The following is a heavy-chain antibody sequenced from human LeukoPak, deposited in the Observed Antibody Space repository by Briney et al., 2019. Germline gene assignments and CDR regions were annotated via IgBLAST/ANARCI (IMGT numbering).Heavy chain of an antibody. CDR1: GFTFSSYA. Sequence: GRSLRLSCAASGFTFSSYAMHWVRQAPGKWLEWVAVISYDGSNKYYADSVKGRFTISRDNSKNTLYLQMNSLRAEDTAVYYCARAVSAALFDYWGQGTLVTVSS. CDR3: ARAVSAALFDY. V-gene: IGHV3-30*04. D-gene: IGHD2-2*01. CDR2: ISYDGSNK. J-gene: IGHJ4*02.